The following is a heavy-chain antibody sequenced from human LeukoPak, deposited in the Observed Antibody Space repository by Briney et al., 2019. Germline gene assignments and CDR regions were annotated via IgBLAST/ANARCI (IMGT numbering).Heavy chain of an antibody. CDR3: ARHRWLRSYYFDY. CDR2: IYYSRST. CDR1: GGSISSSSYY. J-gene: IGHJ4*02. Sequence: SETLSLTCTVSGGSISSSSYYWGWIRQPPGKGLEWIGSIYYSRSTYYNPSLKSRVTISVDTSKNQFSLKLSSVTAADTAVYYCARHRWLRSYYFDYWGQGTLVTVSS. D-gene: IGHD5-12*01. V-gene: IGHV4-39*01.